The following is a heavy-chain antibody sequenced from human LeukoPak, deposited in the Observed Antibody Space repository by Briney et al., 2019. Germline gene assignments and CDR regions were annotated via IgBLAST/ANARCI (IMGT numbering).Heavy chain of an antibody. CDR3: ARDYYDSSGYFNWFDP. Sequence: PSETLTLTCTVSGGSSSSYYWSWIRQPPGKGLEWIGYIYYSGSTNYNPSLKSRVTISVDTSKNQFSLKLSSVTAADTAVYYCARDYYDSSGYFNWFDPWGQGTLVTVSS. CDR1: GGSSSSYY. D-gene: IGHD3-22*01. V-gene: IGHV4-59*01. J-gene: IGHJ5*02. CDR2: IYYSGST.